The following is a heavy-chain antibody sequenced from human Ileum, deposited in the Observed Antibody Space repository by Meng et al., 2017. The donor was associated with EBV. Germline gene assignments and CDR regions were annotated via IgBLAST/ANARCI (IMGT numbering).Heavy chain of an antibody. V-gene: IGHV3-23*04. J-gene: IGHJ4*02. CDR3: AKDRVQGDGKWEIDY. CDR2: LYGSGGGI. CDR1: GFTFSIYA. D-gene: IGHD1-26*01. Sequence: EVHLVESGVGLVQPGGSLRLSCAASGFTFSIYAMSWVRQAPGKGLEWVSGLYGSGGGISYADSVRGRFTISRDNSENILYLRMNYLTAEDTAVYYCAKDRVQGDGKWEIDYWGQGPLVTVAS.